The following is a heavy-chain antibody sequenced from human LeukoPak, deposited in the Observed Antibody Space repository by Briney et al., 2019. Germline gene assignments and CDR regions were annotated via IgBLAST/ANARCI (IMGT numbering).Heavy chain of an antibody. CDR1: GFTFSSYA. V-gene: IGHV3-30*01. Sequence: AGGSLRLSCAASGFTFSSYAMHWVRQAPGKGLEWVAVISYDGSNKYYADSVKGRFTISRDNSKNTLYLQMNSLRAEDTAVYYCAGDSGPAAGKGRLFDPWGQGTLVTVSS. CDR2: ISYDGSNK. D-gene: IGHD6-13*01. CDR3: AGDSGPAAGKGRLFDP. J-gene: IGHJ5*02.